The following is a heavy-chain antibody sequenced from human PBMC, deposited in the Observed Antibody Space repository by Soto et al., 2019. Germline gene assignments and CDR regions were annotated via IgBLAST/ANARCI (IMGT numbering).Heavy chain of an antibody. CDR3: ARTDSSWPSVDY. CDR2: TYYRSKWYN. Sequence: PSHTLSLTCAISGGSVSSNSAAWNLIRQSPSRGLEWLGRTYYRSKWYNDYAVSVKSRITINPDTSKNQFSLQLNSVTPEDTAVYYCARTDSSWPSVDYWGQGTLVTVSS. CDR1: GGSVSSNSAA. D-gene: IGHD6-13*01. J-gene: IGHJ4*02. V-gene: IGHV6-1*01.